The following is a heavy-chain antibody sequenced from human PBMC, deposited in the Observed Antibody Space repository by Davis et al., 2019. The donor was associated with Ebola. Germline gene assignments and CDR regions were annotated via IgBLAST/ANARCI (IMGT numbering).Heavy chain of an antibody. V-gene: IGHV1-18*04. D-gene: IGHD3-9*01. J-gene: IGHJ4*02. Sequence: ASVKVSCKSSGHTFTSYGLVWVRQAPGLGLEWTGWISGFNTNTNFAQKFQGRVTVSKDTSTNTAYMDLRSLTSDDTAIYYCARAPNYDVLTGTSSYYFDYWGQGTLVTVSS. CDR2: ISGFNTNT. CDR1: GHTFTSYG. CDR3: ARAPNYDVLTGTSSYYFDY.